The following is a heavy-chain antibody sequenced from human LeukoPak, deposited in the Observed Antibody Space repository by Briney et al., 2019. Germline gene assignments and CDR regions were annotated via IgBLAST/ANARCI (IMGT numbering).Heavy chain of an antibody. CDR2: IYYNERT. CDR1: GDSISSYY. CDR3: ARLLGSSGYAGDWYFDL. J-gene: IGHJ2*01. V-gene: IGHV4-59*12. D-gene: IGHD3-22*01. Sequence: PSETLSLTCTVSGDSISSYYWSWIRQPPGKGLEWIGYIYYNERTNYNPSLRSRVTMSRDTSRNQFSLKLTSVTAADTAVYYCARLLGSSGYAGDWYFDLWGPGALVTVSS.